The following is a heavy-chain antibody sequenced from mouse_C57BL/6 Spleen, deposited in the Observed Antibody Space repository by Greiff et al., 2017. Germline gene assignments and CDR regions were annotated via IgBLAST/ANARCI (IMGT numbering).Heavy chain of an antibody. CDR2: IYPGDGDT. Sequence: QVQLQQSGPELVKPGASVTISCKASGYAFSSSWMNWVKQRPGKGLEWIGRIYPGDGDTNYNGKFKGKATLTADKSSSTAYMQLSSLTSEDSAVYFCARSITTVGDWYFDVWGTGTTVTVSS. V-gene: IGHV1-82*01. CDR3: ARSITTVGDWYFDV. J-gene: IGHJ1*03. D-gene: IGHD1-1*01. CDR1: GYAFSSSW.